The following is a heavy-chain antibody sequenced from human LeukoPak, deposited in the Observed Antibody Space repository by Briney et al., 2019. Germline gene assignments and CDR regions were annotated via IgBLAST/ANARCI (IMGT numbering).Heavy chain of an antibody. CDR1: GFTFSSYG. CDR2: ISGSGGST. CDR3: AKGGLYDSSGYFDY. V-gene: IGHV3-23*01. Sequence: PGGSLSLSCAASGFTFSSYGMSWVRPAPGKGLEWVSAISGSGGSTYYADSVKGRLTISRDNSKNTLYLQMNSLRAEDTAVYYCAKGGLYDSSGYFDYWGQGTLVTVSS. J-gene: IGHJ4*02. D-gene: IGHD3-22*01.